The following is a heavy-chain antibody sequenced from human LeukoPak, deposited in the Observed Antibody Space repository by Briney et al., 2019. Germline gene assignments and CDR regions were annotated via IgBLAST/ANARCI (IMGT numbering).Heavy chain of an antibody. CDR2: IYHSGST. J-gene: IGHJ5*02. CDR3: ARVGSSGSPIGGFDP. CDR1: GASITTYY. Sequence: SETLSLTCTVSGASITTYYWSWIRQPPGKGLEWIGYIYHSGSTKYNPSLKSRVTISVDTSKNQFSLKLSSVTAADTAVYYCARVGSSGSPIGGFDPWGQGTLVTVSS. V-gene: IGHV4-59*01. D-gene: IGHD3-22*01.